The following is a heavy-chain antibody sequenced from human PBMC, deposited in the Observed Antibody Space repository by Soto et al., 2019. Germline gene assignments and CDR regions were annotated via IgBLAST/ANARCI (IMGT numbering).Heavy chain of an antibody. CDR2: IIPIFGTA. CDR3: ARDVRSSYYFDY. Sequence: SVKVSCKASGGTFSSYAISWVRQAPGQGLEWMGGIIPIFGTANYAQKFQGRVTITADESTSTAYMELSSLRSEDTAVYYCARDVRSSYYFDYWGQGTLVTVSS. J-gene: IGHJ4*02. D-gene: IGHD6-6*01. CDR1: GGTFSSYA. V-gene: IGHV1-69*13.